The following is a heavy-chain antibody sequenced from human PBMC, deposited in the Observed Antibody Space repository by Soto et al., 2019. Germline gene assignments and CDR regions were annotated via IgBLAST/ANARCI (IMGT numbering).Heavy chain of an antibody. D-gene: IGHD2-21*02. J-gene: IGHJ4*02. Sequence: PGGSLRLSCAASGFTFSSYAMSWVRQAPGKGLKWVSAISGSGGSTYYADSVKGRFTISRDNSKNTLYLQMNSLRAEDTAVYYCAKGHHIVVVTAIPRLNTYFDYWGQGTLVTVSS. CDR1: GFTFSSYA. CDR3: AKGHHIVVVTAIPRLNTYFDY. V-gene: IGHV3-23*01. CDR2: ISGSGGST.